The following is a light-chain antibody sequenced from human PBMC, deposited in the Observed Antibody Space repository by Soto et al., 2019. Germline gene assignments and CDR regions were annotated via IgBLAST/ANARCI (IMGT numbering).Light chain of an antibody. J-gene: IGKJ4*01. CDR2: GAS. V-gene: IGKV3-15*01. CDR1: QSVSSN. CDR3: QQYNSWPPLT. Sequence: EIVMTQSPGTLSVSPGERATLSCRASQSVSSNLAWYQQKPGQAPRLLISGASTRATGIPARFSGSGSDTAFTLTISSLQSEDVAVYYCQQYNSWPPLTLGGGNKVAI.